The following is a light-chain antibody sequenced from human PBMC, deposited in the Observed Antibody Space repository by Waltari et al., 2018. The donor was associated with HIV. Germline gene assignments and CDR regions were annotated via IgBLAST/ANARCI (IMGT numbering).Light chain of an antibody. CDR3: QSTDSSGIVI. V-gene: IGLV3-25*03. CDR2: KDT. CDR1: ALPQQF. Sequence: SYELTQSPSMSVSPGQTARIPCSAGALPQQFAYWYQQKPGQAPVLIIYKDTERPSGIPERFSGSSSGTTVTLTISGVQAEDEADYYCQSTDSSGIVIFGGGTKLT. J-gene: IGLJ2*01.